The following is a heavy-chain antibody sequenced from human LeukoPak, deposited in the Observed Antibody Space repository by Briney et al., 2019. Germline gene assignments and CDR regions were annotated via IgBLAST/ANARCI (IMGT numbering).Heavy chain of an antibody. CDR2: ISGSGGST. V-gene: IGHV3-23*01. CDR1: KFAFSSYA. CDR3: AKDQDFSAGGTYRHFDY. D-gene: IGHD3-16*01. Sequence: GGSLRLSCAASKFAFSSYAMSWVRQAPGKGLEWVSSISGSGGSTYYADSAKGRFTISRDNSKNTLYLQINSLRAEDTAVYYCAKDQDFSAGGTYRHFDYWGQGTLVTVSS. J-gene: IGHJ4*02.